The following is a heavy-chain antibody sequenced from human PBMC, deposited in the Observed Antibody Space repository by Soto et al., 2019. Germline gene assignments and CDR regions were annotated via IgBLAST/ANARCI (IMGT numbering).Heavy chain of an antibody. CDR1: SGSISSSNW. D-gene: IGHD5-18*01. J-gene: IGHJ4*02. Sequence: PSETLSLTCAVSSGSISSSNWWSWVRQPPGKGLEWIGEIYHSGSTNYNPSLKSRVTISVDKSKNQFSLRLSSVTAADTAVYYCARASLQLAKGLDYWGQGTLVTVSS. CDR3: ARASLQLAKGLDY. CDR2: IYHSGST. V-gene: IGHV4-4*02.